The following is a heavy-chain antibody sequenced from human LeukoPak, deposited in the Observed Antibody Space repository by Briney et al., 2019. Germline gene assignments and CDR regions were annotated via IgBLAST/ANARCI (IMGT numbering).Heavy chain of an antibody. D-gene: IGHD5-12*01. Sequence: GGSLRLSCAASGFTFSSYAMSWVRRAPGKGLEWVSAISGSGGSTYYADSVKGRFTISRDNSKNTLYLQMNRLRAEDTAVYYCAKDKGGYSLDYFDYWGQGTLVTVSS. J-gene: IGHJ4*02. CDR2: ISGSGGST. V-gene: IGHV3-23*01. CDR1: GFTFSSYA. CDR3: AKDKGGYSLDYFDY.